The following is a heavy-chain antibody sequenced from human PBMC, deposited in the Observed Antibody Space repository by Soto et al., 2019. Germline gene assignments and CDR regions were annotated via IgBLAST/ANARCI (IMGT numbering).Heavy chain of an antibody. Sequence: QVQLQESGPGLVKPSQTLSLTCTVSGGSISSGGYYWSWIRQHPGKGLEWIGYIYYSGSTYYNPSLKSRVTISVDTSKNQFSLKLSSVTAADTAVYYCAITKPRGYSYGYYAFDIWGQGTMVTVSS. V-gene: IGHV4-31*03. J-gene: IGHJ3*02. CDR2: IYYSGST. D-gene: IGHD5-18*01. CDR1: GGSISSGGYY. CDR3: AITKPRGYSYGYYAFDI.